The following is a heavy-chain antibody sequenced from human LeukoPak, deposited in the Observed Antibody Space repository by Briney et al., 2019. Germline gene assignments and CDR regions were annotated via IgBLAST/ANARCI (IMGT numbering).Heavy chain of an antibody. V-gene: IGHV3-72*01. CDR2: IRDKHNSYTT. D-gene: IGHD5-12*01. CDR3: VRVYSGSWYGSFFDC. CDR1: GFTLSDHY. J-gene: IGHJ4*02. Sequence: PAGGSLRLSCAASGFTLSDHYMDWVRQAPGKGLEWVGRIRDKHNSYTTEYAAPVKGRFTISRDDSKNLLYLQMNSLKTEDTAVYYCVRVYSGSWYGSFFDCWGQGTLVTVSS.